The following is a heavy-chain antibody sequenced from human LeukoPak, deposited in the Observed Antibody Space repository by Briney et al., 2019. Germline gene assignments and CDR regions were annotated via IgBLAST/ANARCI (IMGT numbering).Heavy chain of an antibody. V-gene: IGHV1-2*02. CDR3: ARDESGSYYPDY. CDR2: INPNSGGT. CDR1: GYTFTSYA. D-gene: IGHD1-26*01. J-gene: IGHJ4*02. Sequence: ASVKVSCKASGYTFTSYAMNWVRQAPGQGLEWMGWINPNSGGTNYAQKFQGRVTMTRDTSISTAYMELSRLRSDDTAVYYCARDESGSYYPDYWGQGTLVTVSS.